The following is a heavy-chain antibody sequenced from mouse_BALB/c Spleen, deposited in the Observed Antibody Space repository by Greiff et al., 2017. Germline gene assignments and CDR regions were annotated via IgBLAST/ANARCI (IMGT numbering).Heavy chain of an antibody. J-gene: IGHJ2*01. V-gene: IGHV5-9-3*01. CDR3: ARDGYYYFDY. D-gene: IGHD2-3*01. Sequence: DVKLVESGGGLVKPGGSLKLSCAASGFTFSSYAMSWVRQTPEKRLEWVATISSGGSYTYYPDSVKGRFTISRDNAKNTLYLQMSSLRSEDTAMYYCARDGYYYFDYWGQGTTLTVSS. CDR1: GFTFSSYA. CDR2: ISSGGSYT.